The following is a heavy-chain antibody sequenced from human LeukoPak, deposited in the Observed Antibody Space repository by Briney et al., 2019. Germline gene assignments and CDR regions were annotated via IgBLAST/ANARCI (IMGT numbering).Heavy chain of an antibody. D-gene: IGHD3-3*01. CDR1: GYTFTGYY. J-gene: IGHJ6*02. CDR2: INPSGGST. Sequence: ASVKVSCKASGYTFTGYYMHWVRQAPGQGLEWMGIINPSGGSTSYAQKFQGRVTMTRDTSTSTVYMELSSLRSEDTAVYYCARDHHYDFWSGYWPGYYYYGMDVWGQGTTVTVSS. V-gene: IGHV1-46*01. CDR3: ARDHHYDFWSGYWPGYYYYGMDV.